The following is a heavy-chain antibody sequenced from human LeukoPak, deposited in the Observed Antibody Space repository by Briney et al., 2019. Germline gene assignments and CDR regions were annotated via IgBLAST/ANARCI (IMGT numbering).Heavy chain of an antibody. V-gene: IGHV4-31*03. J-gene: IGHJ4*02. CDR3: AAGIAVAGTSFDY. Sequence: SQTLSLTCTVSGGSISSGGYYWSWIRQHPGKGLEWIGYIYYSGSTYYNPSLKSRVTISVDTSKNQFSLKLSSVTAADTAVYYCAAGIAVAGTSFDYWGQGTLVTVSS. CDR1: GGSISSGGYY. CDR2: IYYSGST. D-gene: IGHD6-19*01.